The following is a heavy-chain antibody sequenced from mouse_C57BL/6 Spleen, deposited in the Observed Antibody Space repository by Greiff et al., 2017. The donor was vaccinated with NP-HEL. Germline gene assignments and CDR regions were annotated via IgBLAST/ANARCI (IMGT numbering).Heavy chain of an antibody. V-gene: IGHV5-15*01. CDR3: ARQGGRGMDY. CDR2: ISNLAYSI. J-gene: IGHJ4*01. D-gene: IGHD3-3*01. Sequence: EVKLMESGGGLVQPGGSLKLSCAASGFTFSDYGMAWVRQAPRKGPEWVAFISNLAYSIYYADTVTGRFTISRENAKNTLYLEMSSLRSEDTAMYYCARQGGRGMDYWGQGTSVTVSS. CDR1: GFTFSDYG.